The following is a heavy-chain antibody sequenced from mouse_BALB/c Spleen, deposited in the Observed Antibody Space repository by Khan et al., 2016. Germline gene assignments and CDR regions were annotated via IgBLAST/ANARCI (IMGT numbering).Heavy chain of an antibody. CDR1: GFKIKDTY. CDR3: ARGYGNYYYAMDY. Sequence: VQLQQPGAELVKPGASVKLSCTASGFKIKDTYMHWVKQRPEQGLEWIGRIDPANGNTKYDPKFQGKATITADTSSNTAYLQLSSLTSEDTAVSYCARGYGNYYYAMDYWGQGTSVTVSS. D-gene: IGHD2-10*02. V-gene: IGHV14-3*02. CDR2: IDPANGNT. J-gene: IGHJ4*01.